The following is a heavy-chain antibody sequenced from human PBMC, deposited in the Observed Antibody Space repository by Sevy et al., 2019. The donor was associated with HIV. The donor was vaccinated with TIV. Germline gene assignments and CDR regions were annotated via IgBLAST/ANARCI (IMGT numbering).Heavy chain of an antibody. CDR3: ARDDTASYLPVS. CDR2: ISRSGTTR. J-gene: IGHJ4*02. D-gene: IGHD3-10*01. CDR1: GFTFSDYS. V-gene: IGHV3-48*02. Sequence: GGSLRLSCAASGFTFSDYSLNWVRQAPGKGLEWVSYISRSGTTRHYADSVRGRFTISRDDAKNSRYLQMSSLRDEDTAVYYCARDDTASYLPVSWGQGTLVTVSS.